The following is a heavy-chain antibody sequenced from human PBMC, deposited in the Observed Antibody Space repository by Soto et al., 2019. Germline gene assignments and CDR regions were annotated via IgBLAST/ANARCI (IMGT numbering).Heavy chain of an antibody. CDR2: INPYNGNT. CDR1: GFTFTIYG. CDR3: ARVVAAAPVYYGMDV. V-gene: IGHV1-18*01. D-gene: IGHD2-15*01. J-gene: IGHJ6*02. Sequence: ASVKVSCKASGFTFTIYGIAWVRQAPGQGLEWMGWINPYNGNTNYAQKFQDRVTMTTDTSTSTGYMELRSLRSDDTAVYYCARVVAAAPVYYGMDVWGQGTTVTVSS.